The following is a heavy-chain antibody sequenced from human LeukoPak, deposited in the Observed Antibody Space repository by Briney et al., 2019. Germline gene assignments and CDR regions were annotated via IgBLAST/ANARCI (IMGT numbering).Heavy chain of an antibody. J-gene: IGHJ5*02. CDR2: IYYSGST. V-gene: IGHV4-59*01. CDR3: ARGTIWFGGNNWFDP. CDR1: GGSISSYY. D-gene: IGHD3-10*01. Sequence: SETLSLTCTVSGGSISSYYWSWIRQPPGKGLEWIGYIYYSGSTNYNPSLKSRVTISVDTSKNQFSLKLSSVTAADTAVYYCARGTIWFGGNNWFDPWGQGTLVTVSS.